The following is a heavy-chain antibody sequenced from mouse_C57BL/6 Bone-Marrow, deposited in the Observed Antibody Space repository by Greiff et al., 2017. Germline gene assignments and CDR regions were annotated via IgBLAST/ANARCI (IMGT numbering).Heavy chain of an antibody. CDR2: ISGGGGNT. Sequence: DVMLVESGGGLVKPGGSLKLSCAASGFTFSSYTMSWVRQTPEKRLEWVATISGGGGNTYYPDSVKGRFTISRDNAKNTLYLQMSGLGSEDTALYYCARQGGGYDYSYYFDYWGQGTTLTVSS. D-gene: IGHD2-4*01. CDR3: ARQGGGYDYSYYFDY. J-gene: IGHJ2*01. V-gene: IGHV5-9*01. CDR1: GFTFSSYT.